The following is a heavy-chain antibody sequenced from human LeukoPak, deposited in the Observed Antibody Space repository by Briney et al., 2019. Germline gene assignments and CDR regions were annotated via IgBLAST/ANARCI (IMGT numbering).Heavy chain of an antibody. D-gene: IGHD2-15*01. CDR1: GGSFSGYY. V-gene: IGHV4-34*01. Sequence: SETLSLTCAVYGGSFSGYYWSWIRQPPGKGLEWIGEINHSGSTNYNPSLKSRVTISVDTSKNQFSLKLSSVAAADTAVYYCARRPRYCSGGSCLSLFDYWGQGTLVTVSS. J-gene: IGHJ4*02. CDR2: INHSGST. CDR3: ARRPRYCSGGSCLSLFDY.